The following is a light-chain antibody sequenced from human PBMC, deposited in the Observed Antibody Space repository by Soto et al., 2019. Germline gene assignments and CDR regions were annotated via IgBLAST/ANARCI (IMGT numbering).Light chain of an antibody. V-gene: IGKV1-5*01. CDR2: AAS. J-gene: IGKJ4*01. Sequence: DILLIQSPATLSASVGDRITITCRASENIFKFLAWYQQRSGSAPYLLIYAASDLEKGVPSRFSGSGSGTEFTLTIDNLQPNDSATYFCQHYHSQSITFGGGTQVDVK. CDR1: ENIFKF. CDR3: QHYHSQSIT.